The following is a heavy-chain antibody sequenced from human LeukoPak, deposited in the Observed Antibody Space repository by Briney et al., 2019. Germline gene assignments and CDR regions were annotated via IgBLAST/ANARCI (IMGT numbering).Heavy chain of an antibody. V-gene: IGHV4-38-2*02. Sequence: SETLSLTCTVSGYSISSGYCWGWIRQPPGKGLEWIGSIYHSGSTYYNPSLKSRVTITVDTSKNQFSLKLSSVTAADTAVYYCATDSSGWHEDYWGQGTLVTVSS. D-gene: IGHD6-19*01. CDR2: IYHSGST. J-gene: IGHJ4*02. CDR1: GYSISSGYC. CDR3: ATDSSGWHEDY.